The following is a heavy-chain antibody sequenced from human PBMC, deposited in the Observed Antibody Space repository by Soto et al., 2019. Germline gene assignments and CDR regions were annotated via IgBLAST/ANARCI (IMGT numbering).Heavy chain of an antibody. CDR1: GFTFSSYE. Sequence: PGGSLRLSCAASGFTFSSYEMNWVRQAPGKGLEWVSYISSSGSTIYYVDSVKGRFTISRDNAKNSLYLQMNSLRAEDTAVYYCARIGTAVTDYWGQGTLVTVSS. CDR3: ARIGTAVTDY. V-gene: IGHV3-48*03. J-gene: IGHJ4*02. D-gene: IGHD6-19*01. CDR2: ISSSGSTI.